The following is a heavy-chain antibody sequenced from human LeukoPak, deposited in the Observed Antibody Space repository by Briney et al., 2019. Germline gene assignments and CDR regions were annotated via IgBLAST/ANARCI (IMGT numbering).Heavy chain of an antibody. CDR1: GYTFTGYY. J-gene: IGHJ4*02. CDR2: ISPNSSGT. CDR3: ARGLPGTTITGSFDY. V-gene: IGHV1-2*02. D-gene: IGHD5-24*01. Sequence: ASLKVSCKASGYTFTGYYVHWVRQAPGQGLEWMGWISPNSSGTNYAQKFQGRVTVTRDTSISTAYMELSSLRPDDTAVYYCARGLPGTTITGSFDYWGQGTLVTVSS.